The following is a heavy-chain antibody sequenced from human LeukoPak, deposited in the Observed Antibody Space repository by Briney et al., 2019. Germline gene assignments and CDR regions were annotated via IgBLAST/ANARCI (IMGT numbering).Heavy chain of an antibody. Sequence: SETLSLTCTVSGASMSSYWWIWVRQPPRKGLEGVGYISSVGGTNYNPSVKSRGSISVRSSKTQFYLELNSVPAADTAVYYCTRGVASDALWFFRHWGQGTLVAVSS. CDR3: TRGVASDALWFFRH. J-gene: IGHJ1*01. CDR1: GASMSSYW. CDR2: ISSVGGT. D-gene: IGHD3-16*01. V-gene: IGHV4-59*01.